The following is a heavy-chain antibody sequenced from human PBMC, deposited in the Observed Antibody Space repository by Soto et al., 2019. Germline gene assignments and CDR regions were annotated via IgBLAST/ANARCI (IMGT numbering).Heavy chain of an antibody. V-gene: IGHV3-30*18. D-gene: IGHD3-22*01. J-gene: IGHJ4*02. CDR2: ISYDGSNK. CDR1: GFTFSSYG. Sequence: GGSLRLSCAASGFTFSSYGMHWVRQAPGKGLEWVAVISYDGSNKYYADSVKGRFTISRDNSKNTLYLQMNSLRAEDTAVYYCAKEKGSSGYSYYFDYWGQGTLVTVSS. CDR3: AKEKGSSGYSYYFDY.